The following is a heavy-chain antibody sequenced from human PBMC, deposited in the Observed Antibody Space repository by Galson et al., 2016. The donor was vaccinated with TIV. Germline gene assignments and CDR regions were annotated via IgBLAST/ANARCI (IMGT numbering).Heavy chain of an antibody. V-gene: IGHV3-23*01. Sequence: SLRLSCAASGFTFRSYAMSWVRQAPGKGLEWVSVISGGGGSTIYTDSVKGRFTISRDTSKSTLYLQMNSLRVEDTGSHYCATSWGNIAAAGRNWFDPWGQGTLVTVSS. D-gene: IGHD6-13*01. CDR3: ATSWGNIAAAGRNWFDP. CDR2: ISGGGGST. CDR1: GFTFRSYA. J-gene: IGHJ5*02.